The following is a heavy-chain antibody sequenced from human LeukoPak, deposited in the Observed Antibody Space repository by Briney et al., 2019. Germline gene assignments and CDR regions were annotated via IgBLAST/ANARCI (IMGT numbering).Heavy chain of an antibody. J-gene: IGHJ2*01. V-gene: IGHV4-61*02. CDR2: IYTSGST. CDR1: GGSISSGSNF. D-gene: IGHD2-2*01. CDR3: ARDREGFNCSSTNCSHYWYFDL. Sequence: PSQTLSLTCTVSGGSISSGSNFWSWIRQPAGKGLEWIGRIYTSGSTNYNPSLKSRVTISVDTSKNQFSLKLYSVTAADTAVYYCARDREGFNCSSTNCSHYWYFDLWGRGTLVTVSS.